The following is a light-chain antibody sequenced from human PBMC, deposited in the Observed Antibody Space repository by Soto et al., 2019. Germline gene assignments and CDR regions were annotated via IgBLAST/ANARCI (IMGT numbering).Light chain of an antibody. J-gene: IGKJ4*01. Sequence: DIQMTQSPSSLSASVGDRVTITCQASQDITNSLNWYQQKPGKAPNLLIFDASNLDAAVPSRFSGSGSRTYFTFTIHSLQPEDVATYYCQQYDHLSLTFGGGTKVEIK. CDR1: QDITNS. V-gene: IGKV1-33*01. CDR3: QQYDHLSLT. CDR2: DAS.